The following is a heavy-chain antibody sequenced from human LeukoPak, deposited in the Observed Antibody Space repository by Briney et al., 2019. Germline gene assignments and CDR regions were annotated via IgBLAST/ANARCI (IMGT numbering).Heavy chain of an antibody. CDR1: GYTFTSYA. CDR2: ITAGNGNA. V-gene: IGHV1-3*01. J-gene: IGHJ4*02. Sequence: ASVKVSCTASGYTFTSYAIHWVRQAPGQRLEWMGWITAGNGNAKYSQKFQSRVTITRDTSACTAYMELSSLTFEDTALYYCARDSQEGAFDYWGQGTLVTVSS. CDR3: ARDSQEGAFDY.